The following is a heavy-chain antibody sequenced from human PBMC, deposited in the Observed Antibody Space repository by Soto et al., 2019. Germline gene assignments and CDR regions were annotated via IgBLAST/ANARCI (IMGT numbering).Heavy chain of an antibody. Sequence: GGSLRLSCAASGFTFSNAWMSWVRQAPGKGLEWVGRIKSKTDGGTTDYAAPVKGRFTISRDDSKNTLYLQMNSLKTEDTAVYYCTTDPDKYYDSSGYLSWFDPWGQGTLVTVSS. V-gene: IGHV3-15*01. D-gene: IGHD3-22*01. CDR3: TTDPDKYYDSSGYLSWFDP. J-gene: IGHJ5*02. CDR1: GFTFSNAW. CDR2: IKSKTDGGTT.